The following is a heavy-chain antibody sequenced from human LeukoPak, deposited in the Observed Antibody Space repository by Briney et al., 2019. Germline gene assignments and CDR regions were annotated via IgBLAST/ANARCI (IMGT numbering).Heavy chain of an antibody. CDR3: ARYRVVVITNKNYYFDY. J-gene: IGHJ4*02. CDR1: GFTFSSYT. CDR2: ITTSDGNT. Sequence: GGSLRLSCAASGFTFSSYTMSWVRQAPGKGLEWVSTITTSDGNTYYADSVKGRFTISRDNSKNTLYLQMNSLRAEDTAVYYCARYRVVVITNKNYYFDYWGQGTLVTVSS. V-gene: IGHV3-23*01. D-gene: IGHD3-22*01.